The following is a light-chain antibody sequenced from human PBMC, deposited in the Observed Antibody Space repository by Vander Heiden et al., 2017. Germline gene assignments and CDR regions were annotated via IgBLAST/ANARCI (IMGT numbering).Light chain of an antibody. CDR2: KAS. J-gene: IGKJ1*01. CDR1: QSISSW. Sequence: DIQMTQSPSTLSASVGDRVTITCRASQSISSWLAWYQQKAGKAPKLLIYKASSLESGVPSRFSGSGSGTEFTLTISSLQPDDFATYYCQQENSSSRTFGQGTKVEIK. V-gene: IGKV1-5*03. CDR3: QQENSSSRT.